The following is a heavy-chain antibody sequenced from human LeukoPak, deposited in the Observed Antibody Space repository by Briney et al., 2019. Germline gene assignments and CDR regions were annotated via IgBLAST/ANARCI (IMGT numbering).Heavy chain of an antibody. D-gene: IGHD2-2*01. CDR3: ARDGVVVVPAAIGMDV. V-gene: IGHV3-7*01. CDR1: GFTFSSYW. Sequence: GGSLRLSCAASGFTFSSYWMSWVRQAPGKGLEWVANIKQDGSEKYYVDSVKGRFTISRDNAKNSLYLQMNSLRAEDTAAYYCARDGVVVVPAAIGMDVWGKGTTVTVSS. J-gene: IGHJ6*04. CDR2: IKQDGSEK.